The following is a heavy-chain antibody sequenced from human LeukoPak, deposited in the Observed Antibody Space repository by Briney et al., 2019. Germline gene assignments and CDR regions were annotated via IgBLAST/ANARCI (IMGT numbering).Heavy chain of an antibody. CDR3: ARDPSLRYFDWFNSGLDY. V-gene: IGHV1-18*04. D-gene: IGHD3-9*01. CDR2: ISAYNGNT. CDR1: GYTFTSYG. Sequence: ASVKVSCKASGYTFTSYGISWVRQAPRQGLEWMGWISAYNGNTNYAQKLQGRVTMTTDTSTSTAYMELRSLRSDDTAVYYCARDPSLRYFDWFNSGLDYWGQGTLVTVSS. J-gene: IGHJ4*02.